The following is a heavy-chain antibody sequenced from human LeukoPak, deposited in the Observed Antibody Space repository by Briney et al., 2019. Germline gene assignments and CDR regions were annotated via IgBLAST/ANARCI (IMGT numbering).Heavy chain of an antibody. CDR1: GFTFSSYG. D-gene: IGHD2-15*01. CDR3: AKDPPPGGGYYYHRMDV. CDR2: ISYDGSNK. J-gene: IGHJ6*02. V-gene: IGHV3-30*18. Sequence: GGSLRLSCAASGFTFSSYGMHWVRQAPGKGLEWVAVISYDGSNKYYADSVKGRFTISRDNSKNTLYLQMNSLRAKDTAVYYCAKDPPPGGGYYYHRMDVRGPGTTVTVSS.